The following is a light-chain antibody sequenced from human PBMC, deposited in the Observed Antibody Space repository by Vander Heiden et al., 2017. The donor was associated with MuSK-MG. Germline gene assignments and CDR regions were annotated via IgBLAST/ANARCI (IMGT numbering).Light chain of an antibody. J-gene: IGKJ2*01. Sequence: DTLMTQSPSTVSASVGDRVTITCRASQSIYIWVAWYQQKPGKAPKLLIHKASTLETGVPSRFSGSGSGTEFTLTISSLQPDDSATYYCQQDKNSPYSFGQGTKLDTK. V-gene: IGKV1-5*03. CDR1: QSIYIW. CDR2: KAS. CDR3: QQDKNSPYS.